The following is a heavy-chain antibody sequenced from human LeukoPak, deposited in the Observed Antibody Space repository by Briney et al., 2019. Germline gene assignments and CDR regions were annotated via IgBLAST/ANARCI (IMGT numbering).Heavy chain of an antibody. Sequence: ASVKVSCKASGYTSTGYYMHWVRQAPGQGLEWMGRINPNSGGTNYAQKFQGRVTMTRDTSISTAYMELSRLRSDDTAVYYCTTLAPAAHFDYWGQGTLVTVSS. D-gene: IGHD6-13*01. J-gene: IGHJ4*02. CDR3: TTLAPAAHFDY. V-gene: IGHV1-2*06. CDR2: INPNSGGT. CDR1: GYTSTGYY.